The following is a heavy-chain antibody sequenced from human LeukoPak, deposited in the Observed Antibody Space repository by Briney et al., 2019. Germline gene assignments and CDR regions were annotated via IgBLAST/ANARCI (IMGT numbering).Heavy chain of an antibody. V-gene: IGHV4-39*01. CDR2: IYYSGST. Sequence: KASETLSLTCTVSGASFSSSTYYWGWIRQPPGKGLEWIGSIYYSGSTYYNPSLKSRVTMSVDTSKNQFSLKLSSVTAADTAVYYCAALAGMDVAAAGHIDYWGQGTLVTVSS. CDR3: AALAGMDVAAAGHIDY. CDR1: GASFSSSTYY. J-gene: IGHJ4*02. D-gene: IGHD6-13*01.